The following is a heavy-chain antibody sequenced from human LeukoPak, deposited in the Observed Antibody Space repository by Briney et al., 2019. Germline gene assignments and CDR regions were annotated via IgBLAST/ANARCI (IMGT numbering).Heavy chain of an antibody. Sequence: PGGSLRLSCAASGFTFSSYAMSWVRQAPGKGLEWVSAISGSGGSTYYADSVKGRFTISRDNSKNTLYLQMNSLRAEDTAVYYCAKDTGLRDVITYYYYYYMDVWGKGTTVTVSS. CDR3: AKDTGLRDVITYYYYYYMDV. D-gene: IGHD2-8*02. V-gene: IGHV3-23*01. J-gene: IGHJ6*03. CDR1: GFTFSSYA. CDR2: ISGSGGST.